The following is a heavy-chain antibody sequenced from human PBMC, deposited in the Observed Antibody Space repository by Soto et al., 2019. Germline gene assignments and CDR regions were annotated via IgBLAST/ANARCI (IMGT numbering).Heavy chain of an antibody. J-gene: IGHJ4*02. CDR3: ARGDYYDIHDY. Sequence: QVQLVQSGAEVKKPGASVKVSCKAPVYPLTSYAMHWERQAPGKRLEWMGWTNAGNGNTKYSQKFQGRVTITRDTSASTAYMEVSSLRSEATAVYYCARGDYYDIHDYWGQGTLVTVSS. CDR2: TNAGNGNT. CDR1: VYPLTSYA. V-gene: IGHV1-3*01. D-gene: IGHD3-22*01.